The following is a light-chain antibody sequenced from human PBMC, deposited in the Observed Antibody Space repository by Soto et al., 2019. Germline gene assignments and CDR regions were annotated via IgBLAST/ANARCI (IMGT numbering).Light chain of an antibody. Sequence: IQLTQSPSSLSASVGDRVTITCRASQSISSWLACYQQKPGKAPKLLIYDASNLETGVPSRFSGSGSGTDFTFTISSLQPEDIATYYCQQYENLPTFGQGTRLEIK. CDR2: DAS. CDR1: QSISSW. V-gene: IGKV1-33*01. J-gene: IGKJ5*01. CDR3: QQYENLPT.